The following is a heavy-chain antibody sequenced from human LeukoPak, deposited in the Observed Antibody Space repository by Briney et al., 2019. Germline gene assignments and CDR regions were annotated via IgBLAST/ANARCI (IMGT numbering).Heavy chain of an antibody. CDR3: ARPRRARATDAFDI. V-gene: IGHV3-21*01. CDR2: TSGRSTYV. J-gene: IGHJ3*02. CDR1: GFTFSSYT. Sequence: GGSLRLSCAASGFTFSSYTMNWVRLAPGKGPEWVSSTSGRSTYVYYADSVKGRFTISRDNSKNTLYLQMNSLRAEDTAVYYCARPRRARATDAFDIWGQGTMVTVSS.